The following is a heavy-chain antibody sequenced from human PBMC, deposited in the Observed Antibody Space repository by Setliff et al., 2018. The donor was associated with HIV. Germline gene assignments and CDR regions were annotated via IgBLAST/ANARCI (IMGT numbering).Heavy chain of an antibody. CDR2: ISSSGDSV. CDR3: ARRAYCSSTTCFDN. J-gene: IGHJ4*02. V-gene: IGHV3-48*01. Sequence: PGGSLRLSCAASGFPFSNYCMNWVRQAPGKGLQWLSYISSSGDSVYGDSMKGRITISRDTSKNTLYLQMNSLRAEDTAVYYCARRAYCSSTTCFDNWGQGTLVTVSS. CDR1: GFPFSNYC. D-gene: IGHD2-2*01.